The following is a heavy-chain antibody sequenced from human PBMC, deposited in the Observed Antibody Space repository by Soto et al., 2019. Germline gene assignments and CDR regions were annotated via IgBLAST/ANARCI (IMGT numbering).Heavy chain of an antibody. CDR1: GFTFSSYG. V-gene: IGHV3-33*01. CDR3: ARPMNGIAGFLYY. CDR2: IWYDGSNK. D-gene: IGHD6-13*01. J-gene: IGHJ4*02. Sequence: QVQLVESGGGVVQPGRSLRLSCAASGFTFSSYGMHWVRQAPGKGLEWVAVIWYDGSNKYYADSVKGRFTIARDNSKNTLYLQMNGLSAEDTAVYCCARPMNGIAGFLYYWGQGTLVTFSS.